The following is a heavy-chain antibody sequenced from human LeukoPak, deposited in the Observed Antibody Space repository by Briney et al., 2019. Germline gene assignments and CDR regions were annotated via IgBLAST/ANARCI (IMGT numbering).Heavy chain of an antibody. CDR2: INPNSGGT. J-gene: IGHJ4*02. Sequence: ASVKVSCKGSGYIFPDYYIYWVRQAPGQGLEWMGRINPNSGGTNYAQKFQGRVTMTRDTSISTAYMELSRLRSDDTAVYYCARERIAVAGELDYWGQGTLVTVSS. CDR3: ARERIAVAGELDY. CDR1: GYIFPDYY. V-gene: IGHV1-2*06. D-gene: IGHD6-19*01.